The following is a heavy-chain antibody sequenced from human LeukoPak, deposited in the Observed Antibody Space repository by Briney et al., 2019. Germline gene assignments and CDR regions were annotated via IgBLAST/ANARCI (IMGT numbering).Heavy chain of an antibody. V-gene: IGHV3-53*01. J-gene: IGHJ4*02. Sequence: PGGSLRLSCAASESSVCSNYMTWVRQAPGKGLEWVSLIYSGGSTYYADSVKGRFTISRDNSKNTLYLQMNSLRAEDTAVYYCARGGYDILTGYYGVSSYFDYWGQGTLVTVSS. CDR2: IYSGGST. D-gene: IGHD3-9*01. CDR1: ESSVCSNY. CDR3: ARGGYDILTGYYGVSSYFDY.